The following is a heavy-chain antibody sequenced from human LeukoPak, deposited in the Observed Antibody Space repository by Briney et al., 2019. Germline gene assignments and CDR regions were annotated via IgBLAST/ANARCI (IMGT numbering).Heavy chain of an antibody. D-gene: IGHD1-26*01. CDR3: AKTLVGATSGPDYYFVS. CDR2: ISYDGSNA. J-gene: IGHJ4*02. CDR1: GFIFSDYG. V-gene: IGHV3-30-3*01. Sequence: GGSLRLSCAASGFIFSDYGIHWVRQAPGKGLEWVAAISYDGSNAYYADSVKGRFTISRDNSKNTLYLQISSLRAEDTAVYYCAKTLVGATSGPDYYFVSWGQGTLVTVSS.